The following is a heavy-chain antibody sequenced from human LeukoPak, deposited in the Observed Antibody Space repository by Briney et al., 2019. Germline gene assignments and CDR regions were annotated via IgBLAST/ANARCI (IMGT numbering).Heavy chain of an antibody. CDR2: IIPILDLT. J-gene: IGHJ4*02. V-gene: IGHV1-69*04. CDR3: ARGIGPNFDY. CDR1: GGTFNHFG. Sequence: ASVKVSCKASGGTFNHFGINWVRQAPGQGLEWMGRIIPILDLTKYAPKIQDRVTITADKSTSTAYMELNSLRSEDTAVYYCARGIGPNFDYWGQGTLVTVSS.